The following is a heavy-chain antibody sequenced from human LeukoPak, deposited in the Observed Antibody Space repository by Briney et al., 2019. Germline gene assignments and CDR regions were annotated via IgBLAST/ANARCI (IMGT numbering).Heavy chain of an antibody. V-gene: IGHV3-23*01. D-gene: IGHD3-3*01. CDR2: ISAXDDSP. CDR1: GFTFSNYA. J-gene: IGHJ4*02. CDR3: AKSLLRFLEWPRPDY. Sequence: GGSLRLSCAASGFTFSNYAMXXVXXXXXXXXXXXXXISAXDDSPFXTXSXXGRFXISRDNSKNTLFLQMISLRAEDTAVYYCAKSLLRFLEWPRPDYWGQGTLVTVSS.